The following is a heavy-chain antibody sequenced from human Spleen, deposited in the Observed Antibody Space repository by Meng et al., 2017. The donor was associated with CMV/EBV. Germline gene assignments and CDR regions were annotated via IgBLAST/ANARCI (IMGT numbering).Heavy chain of an antibody. CDR2: IYYSGST. Sequence: SETLSLTCTVSGGSISSYYWNWIRQSPGKGLEWIGYIYYSGSTNYNPSLKSRVTISVDTSKNQFSLKLSSVTAADTAVYYCARDRSNYHYYYGMDVWGQGTTVTVSS. CDR1: GGSISSYY. CDR3: ARDRSNYHYYYGMDV. V-gene: IGHV4-59*01. D-gene: IGHD4-11*01. J-gene: IGHJ6*02.